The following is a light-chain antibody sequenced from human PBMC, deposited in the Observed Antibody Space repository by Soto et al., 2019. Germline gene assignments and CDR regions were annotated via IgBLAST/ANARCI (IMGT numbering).Light chain of an antibody. CDR3: QQRYNSPPIT. V-gene: IGKV3-11*01. Sequence: EIVLTQSPATLSLSPGERATLSCRASQAINYQLAWYQQQPGQAPRLLIFDASNRSIGIPARFSGSGSGTDYTPTISSLEPEDFGVYYCQQRYNSPPITFGQGTRLDIK. J-gene: IGKJ5*01. CDR2: DAS. CDR1: QAINYQ.